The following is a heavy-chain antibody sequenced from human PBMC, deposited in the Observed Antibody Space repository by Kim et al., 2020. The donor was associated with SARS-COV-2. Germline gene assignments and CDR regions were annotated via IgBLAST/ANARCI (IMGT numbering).Heavy chain of an antibody. V-gene: IGHV3-53*01. J-gene: IGHJ6*02. CDR2: IYSDSST. Sequence: GGSLRLSCAASGLTVSGSYMSWVRQAPGKGLEWVSVIYSDSSTYYADSVKGRFTISRDNSKNTLYLQMNSLRAEDTAVYYCARDRGDPSWVGGMDVWGQGTTVTVSS. D-gene: IGHD2-21*01. CDR1: GLTVSGSY. CDR3: ARDRGDPSWVGGMDV.